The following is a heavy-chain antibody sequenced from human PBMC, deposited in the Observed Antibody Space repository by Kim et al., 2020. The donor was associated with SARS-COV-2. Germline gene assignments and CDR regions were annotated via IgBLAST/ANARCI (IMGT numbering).Heavy chain of an antibody. CDR1: GGSISSTSYY. Sequence: SETLSLTCTVSGGSISSTSYYWGWIRQPPGKGLEWIGSAYYSGNTYYTPSLKSRLTISVHTSENQFSLELSSVTAADTAVFYCARRTRSFFSFDSGARESWSPSPQ. J-gene: IGHJ4*02. CDR2: AYYSGNT. CDR3: ARRTRSFFSFDS. V-gene: IGHV4-39*01. D-gene: IGHD1-26*01.